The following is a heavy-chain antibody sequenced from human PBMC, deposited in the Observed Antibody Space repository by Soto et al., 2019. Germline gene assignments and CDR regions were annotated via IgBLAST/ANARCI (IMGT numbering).Heavy chain of an antibody. D-gene: IGHD2-8*02. V-gene: IGHV3-74*03. J-gene: IGHJ6*02. CDR3: ARPTGYCTVTTCLYGLDV. CDR1: GFTFSTYW. Sequence: GGSLRLSCAASGFTFSTYWMHWVRQAPGKGLVWVSRINSDGYSTTYADFVKGRFTVSRDNAKNTLYLQMNSLRAEDTAVYYCARPTGYCTVTTCLYGLDVWGQGTTVTVSS. CDR2: INSDGYST.